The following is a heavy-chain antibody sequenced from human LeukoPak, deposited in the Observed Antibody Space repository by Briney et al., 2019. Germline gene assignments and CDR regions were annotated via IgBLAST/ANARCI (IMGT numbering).Heavy chain of an antibody. V-gene: IGHV3-7*03. Sequence: GGSLRLSCVASGFGFNNYWMTWVRQAPGKGLEWVANIKQDGSEKQYVDSVKGRFAISRDNAKKSLYLQINTLRAEDTAVYYCVRGPHIAATSYWGQGTLVTVSS. CDR1: GFGFNNYW. J-gene: IGHJ4*02. D-gene: IGHD6-25*01. CDR3: VRGPHIAATSY. CDR2: IKQDGSEK.